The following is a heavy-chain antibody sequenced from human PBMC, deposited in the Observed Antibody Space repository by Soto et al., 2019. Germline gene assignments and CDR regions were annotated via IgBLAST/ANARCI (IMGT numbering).Heavy chain of an antibody. Sequence: GASVKVSCKASGYTFTSYAMHWVRQAPGQRLEWMGWINAGNGNTKYSQKFQGRVTITRDTSASTAYMELSSLRSEDTAVYYCARDGPYDFWSGYLDYWGQGTLVTVSS. CDR3: ARDGPYDFWSGYLDY. V-gene: IGHV1-3*01. CDR2: INAGNGNT. J-gene: IGHJ4*02. CDR1: GYTFTSYA. D-gene: IGHD3-3*01.